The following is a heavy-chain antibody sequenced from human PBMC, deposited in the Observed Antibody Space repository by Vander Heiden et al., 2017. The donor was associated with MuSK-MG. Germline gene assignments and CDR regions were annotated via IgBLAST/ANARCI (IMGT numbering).Heavy chain of an antibody. CDR2: MNPNSGNT. Sequence: QVQLVQSGAEVKKPGASVKVSCKASGYTFTSYDINWVRQATGQGLEWMGWMNPNSGNTGYAQKFQGRVTMTRNTSISTAYMELSSLRSEDTAVYYCASLGYCSGGRCYPVGYWGQGTLVTVSS. V-gene: IGHV1-8*01. J-gene: IGHJ4*02. CDR1: GYTFTSYD. CDR3: ASLGYCSGGRCYPVGY. D-gene: IGHD2-15*01.